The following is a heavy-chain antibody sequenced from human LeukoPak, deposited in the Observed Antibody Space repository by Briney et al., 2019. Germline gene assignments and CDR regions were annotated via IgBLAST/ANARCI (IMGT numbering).Heavy chain of an antibody. V-gene: IGHV3-23*01. J-gene: IGHJ4*02. CDR2: ISGSGGST. D-gene: IGHD4-17*01. CDR3: AKDPKQYDYGDFAIDY. Sequence: GGSLRLSCAASGFTFGSYAMSWVRQAPGKGLEWVSAISGSGGSTYYADSVKGRFTISRDNSKNTLYLQMNSLRAEDTAVYYCAKDPKQYDYGDFAIDYWGQGTLVTVSS. CDR1: GFTFGSYA.